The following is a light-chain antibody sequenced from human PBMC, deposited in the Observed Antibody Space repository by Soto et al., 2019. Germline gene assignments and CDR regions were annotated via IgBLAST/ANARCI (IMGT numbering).Light chain of an antibody. Sequence: EIVMTQSPATLSVSPGERATLSCRASQSVSTNLAWYQQKPGQAPRLLLHGASTRATGIPARFTGSGSGTEFTLTISSLQPDDFATYYCQQYNSYSPWTFGQGTKVDIK. CDR2: GAS. J-gene: IGKJ1*01. CDR1: QSVSTN. V-gene: IGKV3-15*01. CDR3: QQYNSYSPWT.